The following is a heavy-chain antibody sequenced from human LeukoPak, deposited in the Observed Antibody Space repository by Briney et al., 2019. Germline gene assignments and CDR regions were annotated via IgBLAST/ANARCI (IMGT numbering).Heavy chain of an antibody. CDR1: GLTFSDYY. CDR2: ISSSGSTI. V-gene: IGHV3-11*04. J-gene: IGHJ5*02. Sequence: PGGSLRLSCAASGLTFSDYYMSWIRQAPGKGLEWVSYISSSGSTIYYADSVKGRFTITRDNAKNSLYLPMNRLRTEDTAVYYCARDRYNWNDDINWFDPWGQGTLVTVSS. CDR3: ARDRYNWNDDINWFDP. D-gene: IGHD1-1*01.